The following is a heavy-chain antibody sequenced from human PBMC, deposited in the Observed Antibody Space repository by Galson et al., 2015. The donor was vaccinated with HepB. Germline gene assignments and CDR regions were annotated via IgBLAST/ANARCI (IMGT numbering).Heavy chain of an antibody. J-gene: IGHJ2*01. V-gene: IGHV3-20*04. CDR1: GFTFDDYG. CDR3: ARHSGYGLNWYFDL. Sequence: SLRLSCAASGFTFDDYGMSWVRQAPGKGLEWVSGINWNGGSTGYADSVKGRFTISRDNAKNSLYLQMNSLRAEDTALYYCARHSGYGLNWYFDLWGRGTLVTVSS. D-gene: IGHD3-10*01. CDR2: INWNGGST.